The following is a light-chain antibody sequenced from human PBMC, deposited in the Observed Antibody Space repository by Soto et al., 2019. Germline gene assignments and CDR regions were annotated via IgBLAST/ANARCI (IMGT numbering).Light chain of an antibody. CDR2: AAS. V-gene: IGKV1-12*01. CDR1: QGITTW. CDR3: QQANSLPFT. J-gene: IGKJ3*01. Sequence: DIRMTQSPSSVSAPVGDRVTITCRASQGITTWLAWYQQKPGKAPELLIYAASSLQGGVPSRFSGSGSGTDFTLTISSVQPEDSATYYCQQANSLPFTFGPGTKVEI.